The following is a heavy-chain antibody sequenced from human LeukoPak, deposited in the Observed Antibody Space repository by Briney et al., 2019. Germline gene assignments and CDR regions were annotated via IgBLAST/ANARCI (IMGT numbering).Heavy chain of an antibody. J-gene: IGHJ3*02. CDR1: GGSISSYY. D-gene: IGHD4-17*01. CDR3: ARDSGLRSAFDI. CDR2: IYYSGST. Sequence: SETLSLTCTVSGGSISSYYWNWIRHPPGKGLEWIGYIYYSGSTNYNPSLKSRVTISVDTSKNQLSLKLSSVTAADTAVYYCARDSGLRSAFDIWGQGTMVTVS. V-gene: IGHV4-59*12.